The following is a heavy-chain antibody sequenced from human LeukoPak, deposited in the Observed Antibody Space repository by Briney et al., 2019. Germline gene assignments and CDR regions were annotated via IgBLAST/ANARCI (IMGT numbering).Heavy chain of an antibody. Sequence: TGGSLRLSYAASGFTFSSYGMHWVRQAPGKGLEWVAVIWYDGSNKYYADPVKGRFTISRDNSKNTLYLQMNSLRAEDTAVYYCARDAVTTPLFYYYYGMDVWGQGTTVTVSS. V-gene: IGHV3-33*01. D-gene: IGHD4-17*01. J-gene: IGHJ6*02. CDR2: IWYDGSNK. CDR3: ARDAVTTPLFYYYYGMDV. CDR1: GFTFSSYG.